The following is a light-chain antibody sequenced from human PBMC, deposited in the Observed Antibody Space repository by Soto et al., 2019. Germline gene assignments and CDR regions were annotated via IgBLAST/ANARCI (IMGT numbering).Light chain of an antibody. V-gene: IGLV6-57*02. CDR1: SGSIASNY. Sequence: NFMLTQPHSVSESPGKTVIISCTGSSGSIASNYVQWYQQRPGSAPTTVIYENNQRPSGVPDRFSGSIDSSSNSASLTISGLKTDDEAHYYCQSSGSTTQVFGAGTKVTVL. J-gene: IGLJ3*02. CDR2: ENN. CDR3: QSSGSTTQV.